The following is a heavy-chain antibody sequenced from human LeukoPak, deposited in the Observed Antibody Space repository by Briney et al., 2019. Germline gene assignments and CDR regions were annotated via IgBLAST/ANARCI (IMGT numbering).Heavy chain of an antibody. J-gene: IGHJ3*02. CDR1: GGSISSYY. Sequence: SETLSLTCTVSGGSISSYYWSWIRQPPGKGLEWIGYIYYSGSTNYNPSLKSRATISVDTSKNQFSLKLSSVTAADTAVYYCARDSLGWYRIAFDIWGQGTMVTVSS. D-gene: IGHD6-19*01. CDR2: IYYSGST. V-gene: IGHV4-59*01. CDR3: ARDSLGWYRIAFDI.